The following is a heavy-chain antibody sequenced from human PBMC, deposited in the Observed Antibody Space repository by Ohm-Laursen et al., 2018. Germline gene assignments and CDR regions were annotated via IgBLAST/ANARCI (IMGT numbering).Heavy chain of an antibody. CDR3: AKVFKRCGGDCPYYFDY. V-gene: IGHV3-7*03. CDR2: IKQDGSEK. CDR1: GFTFSSYW. D-gene: IGHD2-21*02. Sequence: GSLRLSCTASGFTFSSYWMSWVRQAPGKGLEWVANIKQDGSEKYYVDSVKGRFTISRDNSKNTLYLQMNSLRAEDTAVYYCAKVFKRCGGDCPYYFDYWGQGTLVTVSS. J-gene: IGHJ4*02.